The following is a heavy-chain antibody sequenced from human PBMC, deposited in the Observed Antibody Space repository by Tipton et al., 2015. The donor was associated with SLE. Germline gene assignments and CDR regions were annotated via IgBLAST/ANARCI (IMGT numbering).Heavy chain of an antibody. CDR3: ARRRYSSSSRPYWYFDL. CDR1: GDSISFYY. V-gene: IGHV4-59*08. CDR2: VHYSVST. Sequence: TLSLTCPVSGDSISFYYWTWIRQPPGKGLEWIGHVHYSVSTNYNPSLRSRVTISVDTSKNQFSLKLSSVTAADTAVYYCARRRYSSSSRPYWYFDLWGRGTLVTVSS. D-gene: IGHD6-6*01. J-gene: IGHJ2*01.